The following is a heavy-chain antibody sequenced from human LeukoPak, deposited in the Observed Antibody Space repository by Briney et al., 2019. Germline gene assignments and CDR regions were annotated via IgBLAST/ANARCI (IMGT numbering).Heavy chain of an antibody. D-gene: IGHD3-22*01. CDR1: GFTVSSNY. Sequence: GGSLRLSCAASGFTVSSNYMSWVRQAPGKGLEWVSLISWDGGSTYYADSVKGRFTISRDNSKNSLYLQMNSLRAEDTALYYCAKDSHDSSGYYYAPYYYYYMDVWGKGTTVTVSS. V-gene: IGHV3-43D*03. J-gene: IGHJ6*03. CDR3: AKDSHDSSGYYYAPYYYYYMDV. CDR2: ISWDGGST.